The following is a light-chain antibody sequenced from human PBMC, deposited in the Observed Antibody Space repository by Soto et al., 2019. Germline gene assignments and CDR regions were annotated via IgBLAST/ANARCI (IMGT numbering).Light chain of an antibody. CDR3: SSYTSSSTPNWV. CDR1: SSDVGGYNY. J-gene: IGLJ3*02. CDR2: EVS. Sequence: QSALTQPASVSGSPGQSITISCTGTSSDVGGYNYVSWYQQHPGKAPKLMIYEVSNRPSGVSNCFSGSKSGNTASLTISGLQAEDEADYYCSSYTSSSTPNWVFGGGTKLTVL. V-gene: IGLV2-14*01.